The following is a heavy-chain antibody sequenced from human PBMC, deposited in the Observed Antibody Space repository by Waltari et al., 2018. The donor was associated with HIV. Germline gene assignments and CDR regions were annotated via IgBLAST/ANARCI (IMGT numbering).Heavy chain of an antibody. Sequence: VQLVESGGGLVQPGGSLRLSCAASGFTFSSHTMNWVRQAPVKGLEWLSTITSDSTTIHYADSVKGRFTISRDNAKNSVFLQMSSLRDEDTAVYYCASARVGTAYFDYWGQGTLVTVSS. J-gene: IGHJ4*02. D-gene: IGHD2-15*01. V-gene: IGHV3-48*02. CDR1: GFTFSSHT. CDR2: ITSDSTTI. CDR3: ASARVGTAYFDY.